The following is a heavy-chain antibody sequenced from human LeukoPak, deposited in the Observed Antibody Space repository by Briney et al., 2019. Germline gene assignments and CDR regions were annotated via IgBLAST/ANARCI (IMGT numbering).Heavy chain of an antibody. CDR1: GGSISSSSYY. D-gene: IGHD5-18*01. CDR3: ARPGGYSYGYSLPWFDP. Sequence: SETLSLTCTVSGGSISSSSYYWGGIRQPPGKGLEGIGSIYDSGSTYYNPSLKSRVTISVDTSKTQFSLKLSSVTAAATAVYYCARPGGYSYGYSLPWFDPWGQGTLVTVSS. CDR2: IYDSGST. V-gene: IGHV4-39*01. J-gene: IGHJ5*02.